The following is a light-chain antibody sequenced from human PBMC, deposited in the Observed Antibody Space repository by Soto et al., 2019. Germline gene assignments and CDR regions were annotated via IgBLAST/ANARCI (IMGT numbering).Light chain of an antibody. CDR1: QSVSSN. CDR3: QQYNIWPPWT. J-gene: IGKJ1*01. CDR2: GAS. Sequence: EIVMTQSPATLSVSPGERATLSCRASQSVSSNLAWYQQKPGQAPRLLIYGASTRATGIPARFSGSGSGTEFTLTISSLEPEDFAVYYCQQYNIWPPWTFGQGTKVDI. V-gene: IGKV3-15*01.